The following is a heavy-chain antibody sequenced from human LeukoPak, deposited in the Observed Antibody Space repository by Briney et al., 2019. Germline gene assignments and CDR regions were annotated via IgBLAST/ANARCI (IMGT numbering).Heavy chain of an antibody. D-gene: IGHD4-17*01. V-gene: IGHV3-53*04. CDR2: SYSGGST. J-gene: IGHJ6*02. Sequence: GGSLRLSCAASGFTVSSNYMSLVRQAPGKGLEWVSVSYSGGSTYYADSVKGRFTISGHNSKNTLYLQMNSLRAEDTAVYYCASSSSNDYGDYASYYYYYYGMDVWGQGTTVTVSS. CDR1: GFTVSSNY. CDR3: ASSSSNDYGDYASYYYYYYGMDV.